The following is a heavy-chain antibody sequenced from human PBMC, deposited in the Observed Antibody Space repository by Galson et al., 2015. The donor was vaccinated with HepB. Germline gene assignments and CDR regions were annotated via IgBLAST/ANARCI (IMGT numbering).Heavy chain of an antibody. Sequence: SCKASGYTFTSYYMHWVRQAPGQGLEWMGIINPSGGSTSYAQKFQGRVTMTRDTSTSTVYMELSSLRSEDTAIYYCSTYLREIFSGDWWGQGTLVTVSS. CDR1: GYTFTSYY. D-gene: IGHD2-21*02. CDR2: INPSGGST. V-gene: IGHV1-46*01. J-gene: IGHJ4*02. CDR3: STYLREIFSGDW.